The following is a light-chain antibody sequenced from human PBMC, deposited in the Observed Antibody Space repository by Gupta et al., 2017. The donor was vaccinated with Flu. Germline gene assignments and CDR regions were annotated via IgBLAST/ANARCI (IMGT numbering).Light chain of an antibody. CDR1: QSVRNSY. CDR3: QQYGTSPNS. J-gene: IGKJ2*03. V-gene: IGKV3-20*01. CDR2: GAS. Sequence: EIVLTQSPGSLSLSSGERATLSCRASQSVRNSYLAWYQQKPGQAPRLLIYGASSRATGIPDRFSGSESGTDFTLTISRLEPEDFAVYYCQQYGTSPNSFGQGTKLEIK.